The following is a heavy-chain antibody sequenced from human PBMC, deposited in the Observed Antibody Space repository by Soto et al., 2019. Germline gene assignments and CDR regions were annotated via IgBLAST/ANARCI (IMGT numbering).Heavy chain of an antibody. D-gene: IGHD3-9*01. V-gene: IGHV1-69*04. CDR1: GDTCSIDT. J-gene: IGHJ4*02. CDR3: GREENDDWGDH. CDR2: GINSLGIA. Sequence: QVQLVQSEAEVKRPGSSVRVLCKASGDTCSIDTFSGVRQATGQGLEWMGRGINSLGIANYAQKFQGRDTINTDISTNTVHMELSRLRSDDTAIYYCGREENDDWGDHWGQGSLVIVSS.